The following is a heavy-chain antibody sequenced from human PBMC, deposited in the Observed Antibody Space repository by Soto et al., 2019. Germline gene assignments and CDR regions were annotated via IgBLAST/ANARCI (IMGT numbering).Heavy chain of an antibody. V-gene: IGHV4-39*02. D-gene: IGHD1-26*01. J-gene: IGHJ5*02. CDR1: GGSISSRSYY. CDR3: ARGVYSIGMGDWFDP. Sequence: QLQLQESGPGLVKPSETLSLTCTVSGGSISSRSYYWAWVRQPPGKGLECIGTIYDSGNSYYNPALKSRLTISVDMFKNQFSLKRKSVTASDTEVYYCARGVYSIGMGDWFDPCGQGTLVTVSS. CDR2: IYDSGNS.